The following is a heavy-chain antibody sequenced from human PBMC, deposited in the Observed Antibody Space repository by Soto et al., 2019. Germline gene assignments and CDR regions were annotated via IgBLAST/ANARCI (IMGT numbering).Heavy chain of an antibody. CDR3: ARGPIGIAAAGTFFYFDY. CDR2: IYYSGST. V-gene: IGHV4-31*03. Sequence: PSETLSLTCTVSGGSISSGGYYWSWIRQHPGKGLEWIGYIYYSGSTYYNPSLKSRVTISVDTSKNQFSLKLSSVTAADTAVYYCARGPIGIAAAGTFFYFDYWGQGTLLTVSS. J-gene: IGHJ4*02. D-gene: IGHD6-13*01. CDR1: GGSISSGGYY.